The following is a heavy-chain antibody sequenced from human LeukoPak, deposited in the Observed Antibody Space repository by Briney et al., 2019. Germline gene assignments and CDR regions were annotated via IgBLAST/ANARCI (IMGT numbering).Heavy chain of an antibody. CDR3: AGSIVVVPAAMFY. CDR1: GFTFSSYS. J-gene: IGHJ4*02. CDR2: ISSSGSTI. Sequence: GGSLRLSCAASGFTFSSYSMNWVRQAPGKGLEWVSYISSSGSTIYYADSVKGRFTISRDNAKNSLYLQMNSLRAEDTAVYYCAGSIVVVPAAMFYWGQGTLVTVSS. D-gene: IGHD2-2*01. V-gene: IGHV3-48*04.